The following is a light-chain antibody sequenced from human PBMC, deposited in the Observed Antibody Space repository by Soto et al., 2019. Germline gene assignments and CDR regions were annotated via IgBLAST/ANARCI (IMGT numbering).Light chain of an antibody. CDR3: HYYDTVPLIP. Sequence: EIQVTQTPTSLSASLGDRVTITCQASQDISNYLNWFQQKPGKAPKLLIYDASNLETGVPSRFSGSGSGTDFTFTISSLQPADIATYYCHYYDTVPLIPFAQGTLL. CDR1: QDISNY. J-gene: IGKJ5*01. V-gene: IGKV1-33*01. CDR2: DAS.